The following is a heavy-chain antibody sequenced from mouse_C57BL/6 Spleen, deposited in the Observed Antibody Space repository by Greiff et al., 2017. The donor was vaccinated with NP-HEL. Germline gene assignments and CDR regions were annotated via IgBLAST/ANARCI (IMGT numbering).Heavy chain of an antibody. J-gene: IGHJ4*01. CDR1: GYAFSSYW. V-gene: IGHV1-80*01. CDR3: ARRGPYYYAMDY. CDR2: IYPGDGDT. Sequence: QVQLQQSGAELVKPGASVKISCKASGYAFSSYWMNWVKQRPGKGLEWIGQIYPGDGDTNYNGKFKGKATLTADKSSSTAYMQLSSLTSEDSAVYFCARRGPYYYAMDYWGPGTSVTVSS.